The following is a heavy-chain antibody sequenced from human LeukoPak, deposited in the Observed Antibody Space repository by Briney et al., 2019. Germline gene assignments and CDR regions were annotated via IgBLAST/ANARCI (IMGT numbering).Heavy chain of an antibody. V-gene: IGHV4-4*07. Sequence: SETLSLTCTVSGGSISSYYWSWIRQPAGKGLEWIGRIYTSGSTNYNPSLKSRVTMSVDTSKNQLSLKLSSVTAADTAVYYCARDYYDSSGLRIDAFDIWGQGTMVTVSS. J-gene: IGHJ3*02. CDR1: GGSISSYY. CDR2: IYTSGST. CDR3: ARDYYDSSGLRIDAFDI. D-gene: IGHD3-22*01.